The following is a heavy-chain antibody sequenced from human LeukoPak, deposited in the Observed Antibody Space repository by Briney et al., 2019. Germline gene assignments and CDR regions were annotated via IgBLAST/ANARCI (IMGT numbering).Heavy chain of an antibody. CDR2: ITYDGINK. CDR3: ARSYCGGYQIDY. D-gene: IGHD2-21*01. J-gene: IGHJ4*02. V-gene: IGHV3-30-3*01. CDR1: GFTFSSYA. Sequence: GGSLRLSCAASGFTFSSYAMHWVRQAPGKGLEWVAVITYDGINKYYADSVKGRFTISRDNSKNTLYLQMISLRAEDTALCYCARSYCGGYQIDYWGQGTLVTVSS.